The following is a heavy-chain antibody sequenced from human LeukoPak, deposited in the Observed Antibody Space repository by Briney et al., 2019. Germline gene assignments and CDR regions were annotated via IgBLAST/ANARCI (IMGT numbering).Heavy chain of an antibody. CDR1: GFTFSSYE. CDR2: ISSSGSTI. CDR3: GRGHWGLDY. D-gene: IGHD7-27*01. V-gene: IGHV3-48*03. J-gene: IGHJ4*02. Sequence: GGSLRLSCAASGFTFSSYEMNWVRQAPGKGLEWVSYISSSGSTIYYADSVKGRFTISRDNAKSSLYLQKNSLRAEDTAVYYCGRGHWGLDYWGQGTLVTVSS.